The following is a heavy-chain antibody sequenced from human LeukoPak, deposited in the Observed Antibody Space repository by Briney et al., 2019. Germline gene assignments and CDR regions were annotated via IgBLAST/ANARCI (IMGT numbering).Heavy chain of an antibody. J-gene: IGHJ4*02. CDR3: ARDRQCGY. V-gene: IGHV1-18*01. Sequence: PAASVKVSCKASGYTFTSYGIIWVRQAPGQGLEWMGWISPYNGNTNYAPKLQGRLTMTTDTSTSTAYMELRSLRSDDTAVYYCARDRQCGYWGQGTLVTVSS. CDR2: ISPYNGNT. CDR1: GYTFTSYG. D-gene: IGHD2-21*01.